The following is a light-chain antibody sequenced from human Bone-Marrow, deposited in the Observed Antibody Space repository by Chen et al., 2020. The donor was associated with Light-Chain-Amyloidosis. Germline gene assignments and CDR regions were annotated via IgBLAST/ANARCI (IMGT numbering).Light chain of an antibody. CDR1: QTISSNY. Sequence: EIVLTQSPGTLSLSPGEGANLSCRASQTISSNYLTWYQQKFGQAPRLLIYGSSSRATGIPDRFTGSGSGTDFTLTINRLEPEDLAMYYCQQHGTSPLTFGGGTKVEIK. J-gene: IGKJ4*01. V-gene: IGKV3-20*01. CDR2: GSS. CDR3: QQHGTSPLT.